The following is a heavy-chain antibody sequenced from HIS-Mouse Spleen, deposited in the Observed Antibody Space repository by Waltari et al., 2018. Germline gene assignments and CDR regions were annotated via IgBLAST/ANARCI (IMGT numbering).Heavy chain of an antibody. CDR1: GGSISSRSYY. CDR3: AREIPYSSSWYDWYFDL. J-gene: IGHJ2*01. CDR2: IYYSGGT. D-gene: IGHD6-13*01. V-gene: IGHV4-39*07. Sequence: QLQLQESGPGLVKPSETLSLTCTVSGGSISSRSYYWGWIRQPPGKGLEWIGRIYYSGGTCYNPSIKSRVTISVDTSKNQFSLKLSSVTAADTAVYYCAREIPYSSSWYDWYFDLWGRGTLVTVSS.